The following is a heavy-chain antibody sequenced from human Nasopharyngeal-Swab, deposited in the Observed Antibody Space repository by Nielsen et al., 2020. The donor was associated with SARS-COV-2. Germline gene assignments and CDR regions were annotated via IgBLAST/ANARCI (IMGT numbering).Heavy chain of an antibody. CDR3: TTDRFYDYVWGSYRYLDY. V-gene: IGHV3-15*01. CDR1: GFTFSNAW. D-gene: IGHD3-16*02. CDR2: IKSKTDGGTT. J-gene: IGHJ4*02. Sequence: GGSLRLSCAASGFTFSNAWMSWVRQAPGKGLAWVGRIKSKTDGGTTDYAAPVKGRFTISRDDSKNTLYLQMNSLKTEDTAVYYCTTDRFYDYVWGSYRYLDYWGQGTLVTVSS.